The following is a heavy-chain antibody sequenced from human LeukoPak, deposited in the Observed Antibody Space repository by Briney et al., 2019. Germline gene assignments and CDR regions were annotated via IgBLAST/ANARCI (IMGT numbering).Heavy chain of an antibody. V-gene: IGHV3-21*01. CDR2: ISSSSYI. CDR3: ARDSSGWPSDY. CDR1: GFTFSSYS. D-gene: IGHD6-19*01. J-gene: IGHJ4*02. Sequence: GGSLRLSCAASGFTFSSYSMNWVRQAPGKGLEWVSSISSSSYIYYADSVKGRFTISRDNAKNSLYLQMNSLRAEDTAVYYCARDSSGWPSDYWGQGTLVTVSS.